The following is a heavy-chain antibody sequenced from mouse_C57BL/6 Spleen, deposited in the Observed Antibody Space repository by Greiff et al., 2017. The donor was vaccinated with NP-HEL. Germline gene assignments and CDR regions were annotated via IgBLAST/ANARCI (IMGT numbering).Heavy chain of an antibody. CDR3: ARGYDYAGYFDY. V-gene: IGHV5-6*01. D-gene: IGHD2-4*01. CDR2: ISSGGSYT. CDR1: GFTFSSYG. J-gene: IGHJ2*01. Sequence: EVHLVESGGDLVKPGGSLKLSCAASGFTFSSYGMSWVRQTPDKRLEWVATISSGGSYTYYPDSVKGRFTISIDNAKNTLYLQMSSLKSEDTAMYYCARGYDYAGYFDYWGQGTTLTVSS.